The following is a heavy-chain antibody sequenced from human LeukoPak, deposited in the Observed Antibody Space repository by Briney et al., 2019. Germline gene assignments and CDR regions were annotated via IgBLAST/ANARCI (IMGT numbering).Heavy chain of an antibody. V-gene: IGHV3-11*01. J-gene: IGHJ3*02. Sequence: PGGSLRLSCAASGFTFSDYYMSWIRQAPGKGLEWVSYISSSGSTIYYADSVKGRFTISRDNAKNSLYLQMNSLRAEDTAVYYCARDFLGPLEWELFPTAFDIWGQGTMVTVSS. CDR2: ISSSGSTI. CDR3: ARDFLGPLEWELFPTAFDI. CDR1: GFTFSDYY. D-gene: IGHD1-26*01.